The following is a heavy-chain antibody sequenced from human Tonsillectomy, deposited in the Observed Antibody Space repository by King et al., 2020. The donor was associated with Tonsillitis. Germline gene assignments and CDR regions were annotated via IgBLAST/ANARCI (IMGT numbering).Heavy chain of an antibody. D-gene: IGHD2-15*01. Sequence: VQLVESGGGVVQPGGSLRLSCAASGFTFSSYGMHWVRQAPGKGLEWVAFIRYDGSNKYYADSVKGRFTISRDNSKNTLYLQMNSLRAEDTAVYYCAKDGYCSGGSCYAFLRYCGMDVWGQGTTVTVSS. CDR3: AKDGYCSGGSCYAFLRYCGMDV. J-gene: IGHJ6*02. CDR1: GFTFSSYG. CDR2: IRYDGSNK. V-gene: IGHV3-30*02.